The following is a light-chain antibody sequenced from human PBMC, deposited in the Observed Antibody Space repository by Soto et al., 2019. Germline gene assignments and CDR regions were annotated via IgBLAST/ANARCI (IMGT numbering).Light chain of an antibody. J-gene: IGKJ1*01. CDR2: VAS. Sequence: DIQMTQSPSSLSASVGDRVTITCRASQGISNYLAWYQQQPGKVPKLLIYVASTLQSGVPSRFSGSGSGTDFTLTISSLQPEDVAPYYYQKYNSAPWTFGQGTKVEIK. CDR1: QGISNY. V-gene: IGKV1-27*01. CDR3: QKYNSAPWT.